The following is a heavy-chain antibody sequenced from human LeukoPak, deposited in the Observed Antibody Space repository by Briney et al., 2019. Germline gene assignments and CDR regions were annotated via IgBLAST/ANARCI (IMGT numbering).Heavy chain of an antibody. CDR2: IRSKANSYAT. CDR1: GFTFSGSA. CDR3: TRQGRAAAGEIGY. J-gene: IGHJ4*02. D-gene: IGHD6-13*01. Sequence: GGSLRLSCAASGFTFSGSAMHWVRQASGKGLEWVGRIRSKANSYATTYAASVRGRFTISRDDSKNTAYLQMNSLKTEDTAVYYCTRQGRAAAGEIGYWGQGTLVTVSS. V-gene: IGHV3-73*01.